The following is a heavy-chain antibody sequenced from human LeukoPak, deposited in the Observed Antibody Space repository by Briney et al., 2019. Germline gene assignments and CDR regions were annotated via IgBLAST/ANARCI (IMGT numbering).Heavy chain of an antibody. D-gene: IGHD6-25*01. CDR1: GFTFSRNS. J-gene: IGHJ3*02. CDR3: ASDRSGSAFDI. V-gene: IGHV3-21*01. Sequence: PGGSLRLSCAASGFTFSRNSMNWVRQAPGKGLEWVSSISTSSSYINYADSVKGRFTISRDNAKNSLYLQMNSLRAEDTAVYYCASDRSGSAFDIWGQGTMVTVSS. CDR2: ISTSSSYI.